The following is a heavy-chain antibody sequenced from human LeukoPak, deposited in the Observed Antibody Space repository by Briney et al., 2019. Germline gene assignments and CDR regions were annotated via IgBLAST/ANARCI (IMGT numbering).Heavy chain of an antibody. J-gene: IGHJ3*02. V-gene: IGHV1-69*16. CDR1: GGTFSSYT. D-gene: IGHD3-22*01. CDR2: IIPILGIA. Sequence: ASVKVSCKASGGTFSSYTISWVRQAPGQGLEWMGRIIPILGIANYAQKFQGRVTITTDESTSTAYMELSSLRSEDTAVYYCARDWYYDSTDLYAFDIWGQGTMVTVSS. CDR3: ARDWYYDSTDLYAFDI.